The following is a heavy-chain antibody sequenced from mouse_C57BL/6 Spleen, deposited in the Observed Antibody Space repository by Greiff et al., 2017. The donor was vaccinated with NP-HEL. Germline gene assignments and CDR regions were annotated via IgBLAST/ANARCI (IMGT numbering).Heavy chain of an antibody. V-gene: IGHV1-15*01. J-gene: IGHJ2*01. CDR2: IDPETGGT. D-gene: IGHD2-3*01. CDR1: GYTFTDYE. Sequence: VQLQQSGAELVRPGASVTLSCKASGYTFTDYEMHWVKQTPVHGLEWIGAIDPETGGTAYNQKFKGKAILTADKYSSTAYMELRSLTSEDSAVYYCTRDGYYYFDYWGQGTTLTVSS. CDR3: TRDGYYYFDY.